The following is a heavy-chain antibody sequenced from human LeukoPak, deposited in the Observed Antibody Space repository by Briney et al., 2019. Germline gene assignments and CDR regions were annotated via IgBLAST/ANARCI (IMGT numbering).Heavy chain of an antibody. V-gene: IGHV2-5*02. D-gene: IGHD4-17*01. CDR3: AHYGDYRFMYYFDH. CDR2: IYWDDNK. Sequence: SGPTLVNPTQTLTLTCPFSGFSLSSTGVGVGWISQPPGKALEWLALIYWDDNKLYSPSLKSRLTITKDTSKNQVVLRMTNMDPVGTATYYCAHYGDYRFMYYFDHWGQGTLVTVSS. J-gene: IGHJ4*02. CDR1: GFSLSSTGVG.